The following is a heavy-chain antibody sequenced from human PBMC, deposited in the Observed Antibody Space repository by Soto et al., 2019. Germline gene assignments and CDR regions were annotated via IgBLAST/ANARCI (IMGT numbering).Heavy chain of an antibody. J-gene: IGHJ4*02. Sequence: GGSLRLSCTASGFTFNVYGMHWVRQAPGKGLEWVSLISFDGKNKFYTDSVKGRFTIYRDNSKNTLYLQMNSLRVEDTAVYYCAKDREYYYGSGSYSPFDHWGQGTLVTVSS. CDR3: AKDREYYYGSGSYSPFDH. D-gene: IGHD3-10*01. V-gene: IGHV3-30*18. CDR2: ISFDGKNK. CDR1: GFTFNVYG.